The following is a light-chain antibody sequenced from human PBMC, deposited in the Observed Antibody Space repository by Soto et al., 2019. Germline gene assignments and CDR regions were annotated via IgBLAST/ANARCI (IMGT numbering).Light chain of an antibody. Sequence: QSVLTQPASVSESPGQSITISCTGTNSDIGGYNFVSWYQHHPGKAPKLMIFEVSNRPSGVSNRFSGSKSGNTASLTISGLQTEDEADYYCSSFTSSDTDVFGTGTKVTVL. CDR1: NSDIGGYNF. CDR3: SSFTSSDTDV. J-gene: IGLJ1*01. V-gene: IGLV2-14*01. CDR2: EVS.